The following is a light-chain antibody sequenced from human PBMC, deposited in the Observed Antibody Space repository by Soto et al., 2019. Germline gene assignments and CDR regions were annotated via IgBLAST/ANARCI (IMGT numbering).Light chain of an antibody. CDR2: DAS. CDR3: QQYSRHSPGT. J-gene: IGKJ1*01. Sequence: DSPLTQSPSTLSASERDTLSVTCRVSQSVSGWLAWYQQKPGRAPKLLIYDASTLESGVTSRFSGSGSGTDFTLTISSLQPDDFATYYCQQYSRHSPGTFGQGTKVDIK. V-gene: IGKV1-5*01. CDR1: QSVSGW.